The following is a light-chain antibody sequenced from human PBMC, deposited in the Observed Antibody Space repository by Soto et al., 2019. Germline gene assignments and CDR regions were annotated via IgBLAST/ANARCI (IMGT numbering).Light chain of an antibody. Sequence: QSVLTQSPSASGTPGPRVTISCSGSRSNIGSNTVNWYQQLPGTAPKLLLHSNNRRPSGVPDRFSGSKSGTSASLAISGLQSEDEADYFCAAWDDNLKGWVFGGGTKLTVL. CDR1: RSNIGSNT. CDR3: AAWDDNLKGWV. CDR2: SNN. V-gene: IGLV1-44*01. J-gene: IGLJ3*02.